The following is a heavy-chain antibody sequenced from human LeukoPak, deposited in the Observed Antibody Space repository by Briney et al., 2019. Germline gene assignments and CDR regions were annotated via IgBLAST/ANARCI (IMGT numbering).Heavy chain of an antibody. CDR3: AREVVAVAGVRYFDY. CDR2: INPNSGGT. Sequence: ASVKVSCKASGYTFTGYYMHWVRQAPGQGLEWMGRINPNSGGTNYAQKFRGRVTMTRDTSISTAYMELSRLRSDDTAVYYCAREVVAVAGVRYFDYWGQGTLVTVSS. D-gene: IGHD6-19*01. J-gene: IGHJ4*02. CDR1: GYTFTGYY. V-gene: IGHV1-2*06.